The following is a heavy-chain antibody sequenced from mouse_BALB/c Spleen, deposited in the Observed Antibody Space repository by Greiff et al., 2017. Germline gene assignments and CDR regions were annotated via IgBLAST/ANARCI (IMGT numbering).Heavy chain of an antibody. V-gene: IGHV1S53*03. CDR2: ISPGNGDI. Sequence: QVQLQQSDTELVKPGASVKISCKASGYTFTDHAIHWVKQRPEQGLEWIGYISPGNGDIKYNEKFKGKATLTADKSSSTAYMQLNSLTSEDSAVYFCNWDYRYDGSWFAYWGQGTLVTVSA. CDR3: NWDYRYDGSWFAY. D-gene: IGHD2-14*01. J-gene: IGHJ3*01. CDR1: GYTFTDHA.